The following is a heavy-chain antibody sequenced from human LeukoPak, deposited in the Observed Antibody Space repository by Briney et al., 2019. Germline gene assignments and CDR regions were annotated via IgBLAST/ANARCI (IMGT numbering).Heavy chain of an antibody. CDR1: GFTFSIYT. V-gene: IGHV3-23*01. D-gene: IGHD3-10*01. CDR3: AKDFGRNLGGPGS. J-gene: IGHJ5*02. CDR2: ISGDGVFA. Sequence: PGGSLRLSCVASGFTFSIYTMAWVRQVPGGGREWVSGISGDGVFAYYADAVKGLFAISRDNSRSTVYLHMSSLRAEDTAVYYCAKDFGRNLGGPGSWGRGTLVTVSS.